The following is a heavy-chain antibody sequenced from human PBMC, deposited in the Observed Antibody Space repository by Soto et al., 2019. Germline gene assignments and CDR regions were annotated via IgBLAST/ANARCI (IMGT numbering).Heavy chain of an antibody. Sequence: ASVNVSCKASGYTFTSYAMHWARQAPGQRLEWMGWINAGNGNTKYSQKSQGRVTITRDTSASTDYMELSSLRSEDTAVYYCERTKQQLVPYFDYWGQGTLVTVSS. CDR2: INAGNGNT. CDR1: GYTFTSYA. D-gene: IGHD6-13*01. V-gene: IGHV1-3*01. CDR3: ERTKQQLVPYFDY. J-gene: IGHJ4*02.